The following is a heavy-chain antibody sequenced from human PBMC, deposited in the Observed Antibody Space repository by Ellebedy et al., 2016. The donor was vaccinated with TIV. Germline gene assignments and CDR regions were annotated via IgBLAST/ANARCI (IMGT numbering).Heavy chain of an antibody. D-gene: IGHD3-22*01. CDR3: TTERVDNYDSSGYYL. Sequence: SETLSLTXTVYGGSISSYYWSWIRQPPGKGLEWIGYIYYSGSTNYNPSLKSRVTISVDTSKNQFSLKLSSVTAADTDVYYCTTERVDNYDSSGYYLWGQGTLVTVSS. CDR1: GGSISSYY. J-gene: IGHJ4*02. V-gene: IGHV4-59*01. CDR2: IYYSGST.